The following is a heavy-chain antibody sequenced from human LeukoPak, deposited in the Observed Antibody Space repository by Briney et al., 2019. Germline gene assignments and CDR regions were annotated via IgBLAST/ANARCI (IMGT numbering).Heavy chain of an antibody. CDR1: GFTFGDHA. J-gene: IGHJ4*02. Sequence: PGGSLRLSCTASGFTFGDHAMSWVRQAPGKGLEWVSFIRSKAYGGTTEYAASVKGRFTISRADSKSIAYLQMNSLKTEDTAVYYCARDGGVYYGSGSYFDYWGQGTLVTVSS. CDR3: ARDGGVYYGSGSYFDY. D-gene: IGHD3-10*01. V-gene: IGHV3-49*04. CDR2: IRSKAYGGTT.